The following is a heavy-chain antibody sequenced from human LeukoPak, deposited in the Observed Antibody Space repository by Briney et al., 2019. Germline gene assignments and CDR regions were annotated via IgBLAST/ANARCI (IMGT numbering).Heavy chain of an antibody. Sequence: SETLSLTCTVSGGSISSSSYYWGWIRQPPGKGLEWIGSIYYSGSTFYNPSLKSRVTISVDTSKNQFSLKLSSVTAADTAVYYCAREELLYDYWGQGTLVTVSS. CDR3: AREELLYDY. J-gene: IGHJ4*02. V-gene: IGHV4-39*07. CDR1: GGSISSSSYY. CDR2: IYYSGST. D-gene: IGHD1-26*01.